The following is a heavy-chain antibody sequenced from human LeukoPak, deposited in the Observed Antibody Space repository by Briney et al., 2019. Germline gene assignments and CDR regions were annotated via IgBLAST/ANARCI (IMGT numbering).Heavy chain of an antibody. J-gene: IGHJ3*01. CDR2: IKRKADGGTT. CDR1: GFTFTNAL. D-gene: IGHD1-26*01. Sequence: GGSLRLSCAASGFTFTNALMTWVRQAPGKGLERVGHIKRKADGGTTDCAAPVKGRFTISRDDSKNTLYLQMNSLKTEDTAVYYCTTWDGVDWGQGTMVTVSS. V-gene: IGHV3-15*01. CDR3: TTWDGVD.